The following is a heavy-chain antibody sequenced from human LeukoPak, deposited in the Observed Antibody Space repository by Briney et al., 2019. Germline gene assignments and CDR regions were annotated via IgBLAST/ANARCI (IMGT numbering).Heavy chain of an antibody. CDR1: GFTFSTYA. J-gene: IGHJ4*02. D-gene: IGHD1-26*01. CDR3: AKDLGRYRNNFFDY. V-gene: IGHV3-23*01. CDR2: ISGSGGGT. Sequence: GGSLRLSCAASGFTFSTYAMSWVRQAPDKGLECVSTISGSGGGTYYADSVKGRFTISRADSKNTLYLQMNSLRADDTAVYYCAKDLGRYRNNFFDYWGQGNLVTVSS.